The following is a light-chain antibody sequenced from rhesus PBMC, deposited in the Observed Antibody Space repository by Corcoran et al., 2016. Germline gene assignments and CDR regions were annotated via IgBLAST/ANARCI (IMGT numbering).Light chain of an antibody. J-gene: IGKJ3*01. V-gene: IGKV1-36*02. CDR2: AAS. Sequence: DIQMTQSPSSLSASVGDRVTITCRASQGISDHLSWYQQKPGKALKRLIYAASSLECGVPSRFSGSGSGPEFTPTISSLQPEDFAAYYFLQGYSTPFTFGPGTKLDIK. CDR1: QGISDH. CDR3: LQGYSTPFT.